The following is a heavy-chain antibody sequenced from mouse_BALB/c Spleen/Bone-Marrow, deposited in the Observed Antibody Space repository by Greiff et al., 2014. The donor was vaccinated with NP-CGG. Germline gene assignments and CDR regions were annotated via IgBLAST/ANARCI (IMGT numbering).Heavy chain of an antibody. D-gene: IGHD2-4*01. CDR2: IYPGDGDT. Sequence: VQLQESGAELARPGASVKLSCKASGYTFTSYWVQWVKQRPGQGLEWIGAIYPGDGDTRYTQKFKGKATLTADKSSSTAYMQLSSLASEDSAVYYCARWDDYDAWFAYWGQGTLVTVSA. CDR3: ARWDDYDAWFAY. CDR1: GYTFTSYW. J-gene: IGHJ3*01. V-gene: IGHV1-87*01.